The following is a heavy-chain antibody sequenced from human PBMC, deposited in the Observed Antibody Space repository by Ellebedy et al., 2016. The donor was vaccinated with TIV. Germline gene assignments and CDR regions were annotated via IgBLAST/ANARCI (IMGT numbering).Heavy chain of an antibody. CDR3: ARRYYDSSGYYTAYYFDY. Sequence: SETLSLTCTVSGGSVSSDYWSWIRQPPGKGLEWIGYIHSSWNTNYNPSLKSRVTISIDTSKNQFSLKLISVTAADTAVYYCARRYYDSSGYYTAYYFDYWGQGALVTVSS. V-gene: IGHV4-59*08. J-gene: IGHJ4*02. CDR2: IHSSWNT. CDR1: GGSVSSDY. D-gene: IGHD3-22*01.